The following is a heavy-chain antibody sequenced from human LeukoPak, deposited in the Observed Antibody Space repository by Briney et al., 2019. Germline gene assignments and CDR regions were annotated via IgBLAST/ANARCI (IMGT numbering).Heavy chain of an antibody. V-gene: IGHV3-9*01. Sequence: GGSLRLSCAASGFTFDNYAMHWVRQAPGKGLEWVSGISWSSGSIGYADSVKGRFTISRDNAKNSLYLQMNSLRAEDTALYYCAKEPPPPTVTTYIGDYWGQGTLVTVSS. CDR1: GFTFDNYA. CDR3: AKEPPPPTVTTYIGDY. CDR2: ISWSSGSI. J-gene: IGHJ4*02. D-gene: IGHD4-17*01.